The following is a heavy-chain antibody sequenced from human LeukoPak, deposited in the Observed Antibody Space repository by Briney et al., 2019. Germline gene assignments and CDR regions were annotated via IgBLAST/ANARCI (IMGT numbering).Heavy chain of an antibody. J-gene: IGHJ6*02. CDR3: AKGDFYGDYPYGMDV. CDR2: ISGSGGGT. D-gene: IGHD3-3*01. V-gene: IGHV3-23*01. CDR1: GFTFTSYA. Sequence: GGSLRLSCAASGFTFTSYAMSRVRQAPGKGLEWVSAISGSGGGTYYADSVKGRFTISRDNSKNTLYLQMNSLRAEDTAVYYCAKGDFYGDYPYGMDVWGQGTTVTVSS.